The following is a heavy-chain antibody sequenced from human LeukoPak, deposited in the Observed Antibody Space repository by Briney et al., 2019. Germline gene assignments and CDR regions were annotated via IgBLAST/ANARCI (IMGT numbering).Heavy chain of an antibody. J-gene: IGHJ3*02. CDR2: ISSSGSTI. Sequence: GGSLRLSCAASGFTFSDYYMSWIRQAPGKGLEWVSYISSSGSTIYYADSVKGRFTISRDNAKNSLYLQMNSLRAEDTAVYYCARWGDHGTRDAFDTWGQGTMVTVSS. CDR1: GFTFSDYY. D-gene: IGHD1-7*01. V-gene: IGHV3-11*04. CDR3: ARWGDHGTRDAFDT.